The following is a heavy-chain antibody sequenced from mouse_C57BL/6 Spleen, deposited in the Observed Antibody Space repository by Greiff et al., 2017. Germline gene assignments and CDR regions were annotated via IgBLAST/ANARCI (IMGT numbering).Heavy chain of an antibody. Sequence: VQLQQSGAELVRPGASVTLSCKASGYTFTDYEMHWVKQTPVHGLEWIGAIDPETGGTAYNQKFKGKAILTADKSSSTACMELRSLTSEDSAVYYCTEGIYYGSSYDYAMDYWGQGTSVTVSS. D-gene: IGHD1-1*01. CDR2: IDPETGGT. V-gene: IGHV1-15*01. CDR3: TEGIYYGSSYDYAMDY. J-gene: IGHJ4*01. CDR1: GYTFTDYE.